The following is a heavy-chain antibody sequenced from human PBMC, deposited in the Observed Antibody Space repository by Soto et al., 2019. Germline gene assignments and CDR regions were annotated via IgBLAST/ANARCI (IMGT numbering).Heavy chain of an antibody. CDR2: IYHSGST. Sequence: PSETLSLTCTVSGGSMDSYYGSWIRQPPGKGLEWIGYIYHSGSTYYNPSLKSRVTISVDRSKNQFSLKLSSVTAADTAVYYCARGNVVAIDYWGQGTLVTVSS. D-gene: IGHD2-21*01. V-gene: IGHV4-59*12. CDR1: GGSMDSYY. CDR3: ARGNVVAIDY. J-gene: IGHJ4*02.